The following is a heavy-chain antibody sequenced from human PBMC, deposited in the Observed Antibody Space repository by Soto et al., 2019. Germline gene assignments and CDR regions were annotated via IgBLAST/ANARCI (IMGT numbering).Heavy chain of an antibody. J-gene: IGHJ5*02. V-gene: IGHV1-69*01. CDR3: ARDGQRIAVAGYNWFDP. CDR2: IIPIVGTA. Sequence: QVQLVQSGAEVKKPGSSVKVSCKASGGTFSSYAISWVGQAPGQGLEWMGGIIPIVGTANYAQKFQGRVTITADESTSTAYMELSSLRSEDTAVYYCARDGQRIAVAGYNWFDPWGQGPLVTVSS. CDR1: GGTFSSYA. D-gene: IGHD6-19*01.